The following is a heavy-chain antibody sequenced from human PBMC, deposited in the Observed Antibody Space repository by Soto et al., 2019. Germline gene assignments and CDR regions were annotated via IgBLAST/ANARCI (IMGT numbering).Heavy chain of an antibody. V-gene: IGHV4-30-4*01. CDR1: GGSISSGDYY. Sequence: QVQLQESGPGLVKPSQTLSLTCTVSGGSISSGDYYWSWIRQPPGKGLEWIGYIYYSGSTYYNPSLQSRVTISVDTSKNQFTLKLSSVTDADPDVYYCASAQGSGFLVSWGQGTLVTVSS. D-gene: IGHD3-10*01. J-gene: IGHJ4*02. CDR3: ASAQGSGFLVS. CDR2: IYYSGST.